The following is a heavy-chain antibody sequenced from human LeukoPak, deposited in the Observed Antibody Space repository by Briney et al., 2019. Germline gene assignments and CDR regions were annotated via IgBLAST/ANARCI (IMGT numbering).Heavy chain of an antibody. J-gene: IGHJ4*02. D-gene: IGHD5-18*01. V-gene: IGHV1-3*01. CDR1: GYTFNHYG. CDR2: INAGNGNT. CDR3: ARHRPRHGDTADY. Sequence: GASVKVFCKASGYTFNHYGISWVRQAPGQRLEWMGWINAGNGNTKYSQKFQGRVTITRDTSASTVYMELSSLRSEDTAVYYCARHRPRHGDTADYWGQGTQVTVSS.